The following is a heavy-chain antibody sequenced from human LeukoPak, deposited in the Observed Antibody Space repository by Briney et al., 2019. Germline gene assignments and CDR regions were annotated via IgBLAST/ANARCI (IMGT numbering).Heavy chain of an antibody. J-gene: IGHJ3*02. Sequence: GGSLRLSCAASGFTFSSYSMNWVRQAPGKGLEWVSAISGSGGSTYYADSVKGRFTISRDNSKNTLYLQMNSLRAEDTAVYYCAKDREQLDAFDIWGQGTMVTVSS. CDR1: GFTFSSYS. CDR2: ISGSGGST. D-gene: IGHD1-26*01. V-gene: IGHV3-23*01. CDR3: AKDREQLDAFDI.